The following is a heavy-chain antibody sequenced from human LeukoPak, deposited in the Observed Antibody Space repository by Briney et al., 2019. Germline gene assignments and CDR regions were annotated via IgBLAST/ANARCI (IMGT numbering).Heavy chain of an antibody. V-gene: IGHV1-18*04. J-gene: IGHJ3*01. Sequence: ASVKVSCKASGYTFTGYYMNWVRQAPGQGLECMGWISGYTGDTKYAEILQGRFTVTTDTSTNTAYMELRSLTDDDTAVYYCARAGYCGDGGCRGGSAFDVWGQGAVVTVSS. CDR1: GYTFTGYY. CDR2: ISGYTGDT. CDR3: ARAGYCGDGGCRGGSAFDV. D-gene: IGHD2-15*01.